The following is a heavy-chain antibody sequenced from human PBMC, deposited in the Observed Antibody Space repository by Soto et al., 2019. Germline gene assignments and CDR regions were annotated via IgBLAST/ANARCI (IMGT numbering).Heavy chain of an antibody. CDR1: GYSFTSYW. J-gene: IGHJ4*02. CDR2: IDPSDSYT. CDR3: AGPAVPAAMPYSSSSGECYFDY. D-gene: IGHD2-2*01. V-gene: IGHV5-10-1*01. Sequence: GESLKISCKGSGYSFTSYWISWVRQMPGKGLEWMGRIDPSDSYTNYSPSFQGHVTISADKSISTAYLQWSSLKASDTAMYYCAGPAVPAAMPYSSSSGECYFDYWGQGTLVTVSS.